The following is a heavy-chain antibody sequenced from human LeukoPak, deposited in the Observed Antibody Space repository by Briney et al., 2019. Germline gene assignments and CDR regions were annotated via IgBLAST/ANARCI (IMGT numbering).Heavy chain of an antibody. CDR2: ISAYNGNT. V-gene: IGHV1-18*01. Sequence: ASVKVSCKASGYTFTSYGISWVRQAPGQGLEWMGWISAYNGNTNYAQKLQGRVTMTTDTSTSTAYMELRRLRSDDTAVYYCARAGIAAGLYYFDYWGQGTLVTVSS. J-gene: IGHJ4*02. CDR3: ARAGIAAGLYYFDY. CDR1: GYTFTSYG. D-gene: IGHD6-13*01.